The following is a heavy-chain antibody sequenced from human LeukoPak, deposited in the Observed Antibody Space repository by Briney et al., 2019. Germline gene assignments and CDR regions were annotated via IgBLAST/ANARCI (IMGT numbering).Heavy chain of an antibody. D-gene: IGHD3-9*01. CDR1: GFTFDDYA. CDR2: ISWNSGSI. V-gene: IGHV3-9*01. CDR3: AKAGSYDILTGYYR. Sequence: GRSLRLSCAASGFTFDDYAMHWVRQAPGKGLEWVSGISWNSGSIVYVDSVKSRFTISRDNAKNSLYLQMNSLRPEDTALYYCAKAGSYDILTGYYRWGQGTLVTVSS. J-gene: IGHJ4*02.